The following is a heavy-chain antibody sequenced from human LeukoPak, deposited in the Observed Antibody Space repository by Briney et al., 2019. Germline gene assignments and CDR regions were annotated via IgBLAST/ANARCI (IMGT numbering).Heavy chain of an antibody. CDR1: GFTVITND. V-gene: IGHV3-53*01. D-gene: IGHD1-14*01. CDR3: ARGVEPLAANTLAY. CDR2: LYSDGNT. J-gene: IGHJ4*02. Sequence: GGSLRLSCAASGFTVITNDMTWVRQAPGKGPEWVSVLYSDGNTKYADSVQGRFTISRDNSKNTLYLEMNSLSPDDTAVYYCARGVEPLAANTLAYWGQGTLVTVCS.